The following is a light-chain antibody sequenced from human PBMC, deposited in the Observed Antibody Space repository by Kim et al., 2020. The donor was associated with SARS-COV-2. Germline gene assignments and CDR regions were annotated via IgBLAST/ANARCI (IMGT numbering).Light chain of an antibody. CDR3: LQHNTYPIT. V-gene: IGKV1-17*01. CDR2: GAS. CDR1: QDIRKD. Sequence: APVANRVTIKCRASQDIRKDLDWDHQNPGRAPKRLIYGASSLESAVTSSYSGRASGTEFTLTISGMQPEDFATYFCLQHNTYPITFGHGTRLEI. J-gene: IGKJ5*01.